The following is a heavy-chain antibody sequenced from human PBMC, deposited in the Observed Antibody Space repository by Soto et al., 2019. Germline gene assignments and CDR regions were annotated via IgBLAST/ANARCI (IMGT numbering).Heavy chain of an antibody. Sequence: PGGSLRLSCAASGFTFDDYAMHWVRQSPGKGLEWVSGISWNSGSIGYADSVKGRFTISRDNAKNSLYLQMNSLRAEDTALYYCAKDMTYSSSTEVGYYFDYWGQGTLVTVSS. CDR2: ISWNSGSI. D-gene: IGHD6-6*01. CDR1: GFTFDDYA. V-gene: IGHV3-9*01. CDR3: AKDMTYSSSTEVGYYFDY. J-gene: IGHJ4*02.